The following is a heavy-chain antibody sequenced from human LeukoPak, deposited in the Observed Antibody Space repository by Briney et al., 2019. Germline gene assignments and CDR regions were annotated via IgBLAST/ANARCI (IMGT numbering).Heavy chain of an antibody. V-gene: IGHV4-34*01. Sequence: SETLSLTCAVYGGSLSAYYWSWIRQPPGKGLEWIGEINHSGSTNYNPSLKSRATISIDTSKNQFSLNLSSVTAADTAVYYCAREYTLYRSGWFLDYWGQGTLVTVSS. CDR2: INHSGST. CDR3: AREYTLYRSGWFLDY. CDR1: GGSLSAYY. J-gene: IGHJ4*02. D-gene: IGHD6-19*01.